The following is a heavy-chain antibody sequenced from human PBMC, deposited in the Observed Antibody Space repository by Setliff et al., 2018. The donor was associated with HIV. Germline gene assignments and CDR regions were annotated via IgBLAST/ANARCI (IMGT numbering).Heavy chain of an antibody. D-gene: IGHD3-10*01. CDR1: GFRFSEFW. Sequence: GESLKISCAASGFRFSEFWMNWVRQAPGKGPEWVANIKADESEKYYVDSVKGRFTISRDNTKYTLFLQMDRLRVEDTAVYYCNMGHYRKSSEWGRGTLVTVSS. CDR2: IKADESEK. CDR3: NMGHYRKSSE. J-gene: IGHJ4*02. V-gene: IGHV3-7*03.